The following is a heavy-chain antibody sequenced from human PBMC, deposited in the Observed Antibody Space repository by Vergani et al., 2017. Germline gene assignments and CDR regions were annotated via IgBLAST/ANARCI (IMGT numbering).Heavy chain of an antibody. CDR2: ISNSGST. CDR1: DFISNGHY. CDR3: ARYYGSGTRGDYFDP. V-gene: IGHV4-30-4*08. Sequence: QVQLQESGPGLVKPSETLSLICDVFDFISNGHYWSWIRQSPGKALEWIGYISNSGSTFFNPSLKSRVTLSVDTSQNRFSLRLTSVTAADTAVYFCARYYGSGTRGDYFDPWGQGSLVTVSS. J-gene: IGHJ5*02. D-gene: IGHD3-10*01.